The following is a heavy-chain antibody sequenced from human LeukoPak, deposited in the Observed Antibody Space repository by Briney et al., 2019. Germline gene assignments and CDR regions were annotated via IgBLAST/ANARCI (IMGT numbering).Heavy chain of an antibody. CDR1: GFTFSDYA. V-gene: IGHV3-30*07. D-gene: IGHD3-22*01. Sequence: GGSLRLSCAASGFTFSDYAMHWVRQTPGKGLEWVAVVSYLGSNQYYADSVKGRFTISRDSSKNTLFLQMNSLRAEDTAVYYCAKARWNYYDSSGYYYRWGQGTLVTVSS. J-gene: IGHJ4*02. CDR3: AKARWNYYDSSGYYYR. CDR2: VSYLGSNQ.